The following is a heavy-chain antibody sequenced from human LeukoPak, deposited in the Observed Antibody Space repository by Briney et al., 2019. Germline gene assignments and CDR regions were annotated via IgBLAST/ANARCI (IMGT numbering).Heavy chain of an antibody. J-gene: IGHJ6*03. Sequence: SETLPLTCTVSDDSITMYYWTWIRQPPGKGLEWIGYVDHTGSTNFNPSLNGRVSISRDTSKNLFSLRLRSVTAADTAVYFCARGRVSSSTWYSTYYYYFYMDVWGKGTTVTVSS. CDR3: ARGRVSSSTWYSTYYYYFYMDV. V-gene: IGHV4-59*01. CDR2: VDHTGST. D-gene: IGHD1-1*01. CDR1: DDSITMYY.